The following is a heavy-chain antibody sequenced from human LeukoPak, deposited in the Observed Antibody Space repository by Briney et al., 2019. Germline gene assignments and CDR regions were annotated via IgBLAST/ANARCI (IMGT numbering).Heavy chain of an antibody. Sequence: SETLSLTCAVYGGSFSGYYWSWIRQPPGKGLEWIGEINHSGSTNYNPSLKSRATISVDTSKDQFSLKLSSVTAADTAVYYCARKMITFGGVILNWFDPWGQGTLVTVSS. J-gene: IGHJ5*02. V-gene: IGHV4-34*01. CDR3: ARKMITFGGVILNWFDP. CDR2: INHSGST. CDR1: GGSFSGYY. D-gene: IGHD3-16*02.